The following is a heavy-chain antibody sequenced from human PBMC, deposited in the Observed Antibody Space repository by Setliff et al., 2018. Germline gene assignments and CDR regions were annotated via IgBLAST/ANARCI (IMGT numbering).Heavy chain of an antibody. V-gene: IGHV1-18*01. CDR2: INNYNFNT. CDR3: ARINFYVSSGYYYAPEL. D-gene: IGHD3-22*01. CDR1: GFTFTDYG. Sequence: ASVKVSCKSSGFTFTDYGITWVRQVPGQGLEWMGWINNYNFNTQYAQKFHGRVTVTTDTSTTTAYMELRSLRADDTAVYYCARINFYVSSGYYYAPELWGQGTTVTV. J-gene: IGHJ4*02.